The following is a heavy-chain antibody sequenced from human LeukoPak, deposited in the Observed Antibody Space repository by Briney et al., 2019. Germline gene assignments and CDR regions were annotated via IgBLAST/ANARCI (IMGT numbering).Heavy chain of an antibody. Sequence: PSETLSLTCTVSGGSISSYYWSWIRQPPGKGLEWIGYIYYSGSTNYNPSLKSPVTISVDTSKNQLSLKLSSVTAADTAVYYCAGHGASATFDYWGQGTLVTVSS. J-gene: IGHJ4*02. D-gene: IGHD4-17*01. CDR2: IYYSGST. CDR3: AGHGASATFDY. CDR1: GGSISSYY. V-gene: IGHV4-59*01.